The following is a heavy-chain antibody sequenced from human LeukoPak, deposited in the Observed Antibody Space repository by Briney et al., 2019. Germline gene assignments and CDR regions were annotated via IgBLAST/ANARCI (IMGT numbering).Heavy chain of an antibody. V-gene: IGHV3-48*03. CDR2: ISSNGSTI. Sequence: GGSLRLSCAASGFTFSSYEMNWVRQAPGKGLEWVSYISSNGSTIYYADSVKGRFTISRDNAKNSLYLQMNSLRAENTAVYYCARWSESIAVAGIRVAFDYWGQGTLVTVSS. D-gene: IGHD6-19*01. J-gene: IGHJ4*02. CDR3: ARWSESIAVAGIRVAFDY. CDR1: GFTFSSYE.